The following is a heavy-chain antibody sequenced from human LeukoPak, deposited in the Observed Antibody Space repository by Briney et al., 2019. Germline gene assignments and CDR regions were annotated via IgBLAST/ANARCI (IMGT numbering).Heavy chain of an antibody. D-gene: IGHD6-19*01. Sequence: SETLSLTCAVYGGSFSGYYWSWIRQPPGKGLEWIGEINHSGSTNYNPSLKSRVTISVDTSKNQFSLKLSSVTAADTAVYYCARVGHSSGWYKQDDYWGQGTLVTVS. CDR2: INHSGST. CDR3: ARVGHSSGWYKQDDY. V-gene: IGHV4-34*01. J-gene: IGHJ4*02. CDR1: GGSFSGYY.